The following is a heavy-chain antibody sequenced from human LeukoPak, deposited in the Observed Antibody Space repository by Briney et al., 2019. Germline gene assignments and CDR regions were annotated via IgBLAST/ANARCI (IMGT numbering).Heavy chain of an antibody. CDR2: LVYDERS. D-gene: IGHD3-10*01. Sequence: GGSLRLSCAASGFPYSSYGMHWVRQAPGKGLEWVARLVYDERSDYANSVKGRFSISRDNSKNTLFLDMSDLRDEDTAVYYCARIGEDGENDYWGQGTLVTVSS. J-gene: IGHJ4*02. CDR3: ARIGEDGENDY. V-gene: IGHV3-33*05. CDR1: GFPYSSYG.